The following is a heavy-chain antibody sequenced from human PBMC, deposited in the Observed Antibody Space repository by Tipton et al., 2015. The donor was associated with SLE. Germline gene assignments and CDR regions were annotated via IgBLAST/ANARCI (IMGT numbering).Heavy chain of an antibody. CDR2: IYYSGST. CDR3: ARGGWSSSSCLKWFDP. V-gene: IGHV4-59*11. D-gene: IGHD2-2*01. Sequence: TLSLTCTVSSGSISSHYWSWIRQPPGKGLEWIGDIYYSGSTNYNPSLKSRVTISLATSRNQFSLKLSSVTAADTAVYYCARGGWSSSSCLKWFDPWGQGTLVTVPS. CDR1: SGSISSHY. J-gene: IGHJ5*02.